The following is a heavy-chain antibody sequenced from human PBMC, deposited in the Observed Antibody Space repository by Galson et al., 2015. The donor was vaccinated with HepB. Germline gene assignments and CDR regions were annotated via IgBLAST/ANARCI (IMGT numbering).Heavy chain of an antibody. Sequence: SLRLSCAASGFTFSRYWMSWVRQAPGKGLEWVANINQDGSEKYYLASVEGRFTISRDNAKNSLHLQMNSLRVEDTAVYYCASVEMATIWNAGMDVWGQGTTVTVSS. J-gene: IGHJ6*02. CDR2: INQDGSEK. D-gene: IGHD5-24*01. CDR1: GFTFSRYW. CDR3: ASVEMATIWNAGMDV. V-gene: IGHV3-7*01.